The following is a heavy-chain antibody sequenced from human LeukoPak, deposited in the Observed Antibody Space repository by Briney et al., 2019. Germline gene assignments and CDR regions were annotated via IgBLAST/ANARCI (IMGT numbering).Heavy chain of an antibody. J-gene: IGHJ6*02. CDR2: IRYDGSNK. V-gene: IGHV3-30*02. CDR3: AKTDYYGSGSYYPIPYYYYYGMDV. D-gene: IGHD3-10*01. CDR1: GFTFSSYG. Sequence: GGSLRLSCAASGFTFSSYGMHWVRQAPGKGLEWVAFIRYDGSNKYYADSVKGRFTISRDNSKNTLYLQMNSLRAEDTAVYYCAKTDYYGSGSYYPIPYYYYYGMDVWGQGTTVTVSS.